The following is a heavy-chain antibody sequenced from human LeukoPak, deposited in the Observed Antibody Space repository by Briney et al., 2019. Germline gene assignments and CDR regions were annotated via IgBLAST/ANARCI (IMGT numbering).Heavy chain of an antibody. CDR3: AKVRWDNSGWYYLDS. D-gene: IGHD6-19*01. V-gene: IGHV3-66*03. CDR2: IYSDNT. Sequence: GSLRLSCTVSGFTVSSNSMSWVRQAPGKGLEWVSFIYSDNTHYSDSVKGRFTISRDNSKNTLYLQMNSLRAEDTAVYYCAKVRWDNSGWYYLDSWGQGTLVTVSS. J-gene: IGHJ4*02. CDR1: GFTVSSNS.